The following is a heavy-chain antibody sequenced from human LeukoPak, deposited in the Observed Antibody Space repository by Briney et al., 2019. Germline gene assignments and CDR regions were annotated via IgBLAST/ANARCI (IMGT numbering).Heavy chain of an antibody. J-gene: IGHJ4*02. CDR1: GFTFSSYG. V-gene: IGHV3-30*18. D-gene: IGHD3-10*01. Sequence: GGSLRLSCAASGFTFSSYGMHWVRQAPGKGLEWVAVISYDGSNKYYADSVKGRFTISRDNSKNTLYLQMNSLRAEDTAVYYCAKDLSGDLTPYFDYWGQGTLVTVSS. CDR3: AKDLSGDLTPYFDY. CDR2: ISYDGSNK.